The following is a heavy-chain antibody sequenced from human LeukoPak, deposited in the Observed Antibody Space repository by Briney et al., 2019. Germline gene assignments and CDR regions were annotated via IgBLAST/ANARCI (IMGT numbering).Heavy chain of an antibody. V-gene: IGHV4-59*01. Sequence: PSETLSLTCTVSGGSISSYYWSWIRQPPGEGLEWIGYIYYSGSTNYNPSLKSRVTISVDTSKNQFSLKLSSVTAADTAVYYCARALYSSSWYYFDYWGQGTLVTVSS. CDR1: GGSISSYY. CDR3: ARALYSSSWYYFDY. CDR2: IYYSGST. D-gene: IGHD6-13*01. J-gene: IGHJ4*02.